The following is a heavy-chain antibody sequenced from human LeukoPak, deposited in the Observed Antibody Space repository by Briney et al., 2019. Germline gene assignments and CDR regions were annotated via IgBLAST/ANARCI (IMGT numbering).Heavy chain of an antibody. D-gene: IGHD6-13*01. V-gene: IGHV4-59*11. CDR2: IYYSGST. CDR1: GGSISSHY. Sequence: PSETLSLTCTVSGGSISSHYWSWIRQPPGKGLEWIGYIYYSGSTNYNPSLKSRVTISVDTSKNQFSLKLSSVTAADTAVYYCAREGRQQQLGLDYWGQGTLVTVSS. J-gene: IGHJ4*02. CDR3: AREGRQQQLGLDY.